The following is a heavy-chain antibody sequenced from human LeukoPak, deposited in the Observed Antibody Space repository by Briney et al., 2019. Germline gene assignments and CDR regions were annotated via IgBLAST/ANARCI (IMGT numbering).Heavy chain of an antibody. CDR2: IYYSGST. J-gene: IGHJ4*02. Sequence: SETLSLTCTVSGGSISSSSYYWGWIRQPPGKGLEWIGSIYYSGSTYYNLSLKSRVTISVDTSKNQFSLKLSSVTAADTAVYYCARRPLWSGYHDYWGQGTLVTVSS. V-gene: IGHV4-39*01. CDR3: ARRPLWSGYHDY. D-gene: IGHD3-3*01. CDR1: GGSISSSSYY.